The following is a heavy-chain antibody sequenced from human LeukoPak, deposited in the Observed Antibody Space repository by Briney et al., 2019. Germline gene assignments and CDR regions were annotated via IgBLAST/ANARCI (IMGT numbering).Heavy chain of an antibody. CDR2: IYYSGRT. V-gene: IGHV4-31*03. CDR1: GGSISSGGYY. D-gene: IGHD4-11*01. Sequence: SETLSLTCTVSGGSISSGGYYWRCIRQLPGTGLEWIGYIYYSGRTYYNPSLKSRVTISVATSKNQFSLKLSSVTAADTAVYYCARGRTTFDYRGQGTLVTVSS. CDR3: ARGRTTFDY. J-gene: IGHJ4*02.